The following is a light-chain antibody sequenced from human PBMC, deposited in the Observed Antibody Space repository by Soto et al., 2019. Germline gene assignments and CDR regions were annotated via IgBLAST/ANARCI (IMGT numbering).Light chain of an antibody. CDR3: QQYNNWAQT. CDR1: QSVSSN. J-gene: IGKJ2*01. CDR2: GAS. Sequence: EIVMTQSPATLSVSPGERATLSCRASQSVSSNLAWYQQKPGQAPRLLIYGASTRATGIPARFSGSGSGTEFTLTISSLQSGDFAVYYCQQYNNWAQTFGQGTKLEIK. V-gene: IGKV3-15*01.